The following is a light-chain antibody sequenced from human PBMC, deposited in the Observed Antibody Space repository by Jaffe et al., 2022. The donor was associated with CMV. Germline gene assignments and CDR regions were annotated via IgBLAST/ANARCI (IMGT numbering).Light chain of an antibody. CDR3: QHYDSSRGMYT. Sequence: EIVLTQSPDTLSLSPGERATLFCRASQSVSASYLAWYQHKPGQAPRLLVYGASNRATGIPDMFSGSGSGTDFTLTISRLEPEDFAVYYCQHYDSSRGMYTFGQGTKLEIK. J-gene: IGKJ2*01. V-gene: IGKV3-20*01. CDR2: GAS. CDR1: QSVSASY.